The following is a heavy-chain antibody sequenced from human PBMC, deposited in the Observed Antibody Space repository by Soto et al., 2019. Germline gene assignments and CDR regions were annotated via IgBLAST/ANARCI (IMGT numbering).Heavy chain of an antibody. Sequence: SETLSLTCTVSGGSISSYYWSWIRQPPGKGLEWIGEIDHSGYTNYNPSLKSRVTISVDTSKNQFSLRLTSVTAADTAVYYCARVRDWFDPWGQGTLVTVSS. CDR2: IDHSGYT. V-gene: IGHV4-34*01. J-gene: IGHJ5*02. CDR3: ARVRDWFDP. D-gene: IGHD3-3*01. CDR1: GGSISSYY.